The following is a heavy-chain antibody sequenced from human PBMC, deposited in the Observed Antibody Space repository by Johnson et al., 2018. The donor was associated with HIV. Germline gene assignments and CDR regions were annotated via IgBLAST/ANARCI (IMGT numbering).Heavy chain of an antibody. D-gene: IGHD4-23*01. CDR3: ARGGAGGNSEGAFDI. V-gene: IGHV3-23*04. CDR1: GFTFSDHY. J-gene: IGHJ3*02. Sequence: VQLVESGGGLVQPGGSLRLSCPGSGFTFSDHYMSWVRQAPGKGLEWVSAIRGSGGSTYYADSVKGRFTIPSDNSKNTLYLQMNSLRAEDTAVYYCARGGAGGNSEGAFDIWGQGTMVTVSS. CDR2: IRGSGGST.